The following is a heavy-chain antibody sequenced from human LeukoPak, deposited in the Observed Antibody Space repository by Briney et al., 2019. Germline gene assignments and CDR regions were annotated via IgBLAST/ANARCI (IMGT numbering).Heavy chain of an antibody. D-gene: IGHD3-22*01. Sequence: ASVKVSCKTSGYIFSDYYVHWVRQAPGQGLEWMGITDPSGGDTSYAQRFQGRVTMTSDTSTSTVYMELTSLRSEDAAVYYCARDLGFYFNTSGYYYPQPPDSWGQGTLVTASS. V-gene: IGHV1-46*01. CDR2: TDPSGGDT. J-gene: IGHJ4*02. CDR3: ARDLGFYFNTSGYYYPQPPDS. CDR1: GYIFSDYY.